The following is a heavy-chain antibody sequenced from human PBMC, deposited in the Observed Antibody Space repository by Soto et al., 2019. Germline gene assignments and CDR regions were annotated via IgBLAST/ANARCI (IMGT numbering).Heavy chain of an antibody. CDR1: GGSISSYY. CDR3: ARDLWGYCGTDCYPLDV. V-gene: IGHV4-59*01. J-gene: IGHJ6*02. D-gene: IGHD2-21*02. CDR2: MSNTGRT. Sequence: QVQLQESGPGLVKPSETLSLTCTVSGGSISSYYWSWIRQPPRKGLEWIGYMSNTGRTVYNPSLKSRVTISVYTSKNQFSLKLNSVTAADTSVYYCARDLWGYCGTDCYPLDVWGQGPTVTVSS.